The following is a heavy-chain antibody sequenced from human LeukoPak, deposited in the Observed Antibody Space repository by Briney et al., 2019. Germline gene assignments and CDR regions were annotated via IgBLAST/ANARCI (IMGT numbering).Heavy chain of an antibody. D-gene: IGHD3-22*01. J-gene: IGHJ3*01. CDR1: GFTFSNYD. CDR2: ISSSPTTI. CDR3: ASALGDSGGWA. Sequence: GGSLRLSCAASGFTFSNYDMNWARQAPGKGLEWVSYISSSPTTIFYADSVKGRFTISIDSAKKSLFLQMNSLRAEDTAVYYRASALGDSGGWAWGQGTMVTVSS. V-gene: IGHV3-48*03.